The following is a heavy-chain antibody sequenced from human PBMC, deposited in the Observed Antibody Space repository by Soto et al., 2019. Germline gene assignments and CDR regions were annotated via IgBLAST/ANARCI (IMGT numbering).Heavy chain of an antibody. CDR2: INHSGDST. Sequence: ASVTVSCKASGYTFTSYYMHWVRQAPGQGLEWMGIINHSGDSTSYAQKFQGRVTMTRDTSTSTVYMELSSLRSEDKAVYYCASGGDSSSPPDYWGQGTLVTVSS. D-gene: IGHD6-13*01. CDR1: GYTFTSYY. J-gene: IGHJ4*02. V-gene: IGHV1-46*01. CDR3: ASGGDSSSPPDY.